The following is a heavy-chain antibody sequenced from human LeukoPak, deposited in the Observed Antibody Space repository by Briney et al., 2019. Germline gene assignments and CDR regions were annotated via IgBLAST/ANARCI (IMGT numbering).Heavy chain of an antibody. CDR3: TRDQYRYGSGSYLDY. D-gene: IGHD3-10*01. CDR1: GFTFGDYA. V-gene: IGHV3-49*04. Sequence: GGSLRLSCTASGFTFGDYAMSWVRQAPGKGLEWVGFIRSKAYGGTTEYAASVKGRFTISRDDSKSIAYLQMNSLKTEDTAVYYCTRDQYRYGSGSYLDYWGQGTLVTVSS. J-gene: IGHJ4*02. CDR2: IRSKAYGGTT.